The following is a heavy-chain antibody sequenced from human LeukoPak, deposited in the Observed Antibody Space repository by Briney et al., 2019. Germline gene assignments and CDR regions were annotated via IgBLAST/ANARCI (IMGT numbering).Heavy chain of an antibody. CDR3: AKDFYSSGNISDY. V-gene: IGHV3-30*02. D-gene: IGHD6-19*01. Sequence: PGGSLRLSCAASGFTFSSYGMHWVRQAPGKGLEWVAFIRYDGSNKYYTDSVKGRFTISRDNSKNTLYLQMNSLRAEDTAVYYCAKDFYSSGNISDYWGQGTLVTVSS. CDR1: GFTFSSYG. J-gene: IGHJ4*02. CDR2: IRYDGSNK.